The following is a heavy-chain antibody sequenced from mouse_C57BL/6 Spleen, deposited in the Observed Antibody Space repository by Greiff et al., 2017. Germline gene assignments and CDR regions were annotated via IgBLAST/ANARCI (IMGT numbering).Heavy chain of an antibody. Sequence: QVQLQQSGAELVKPGASVKMSCKASGYTFTTYPIEWMKQNHGKSLEWIGNFHPYNDDTKYNEKFKGKATLTVEKSSSTVYLELSRLTSDDSAVYDCARSYYYGSSWYFDVWGTGTTVTVSS. D-gene: IGHD1-1*01. CDR1: GYTFTTYP. J-gene: IGHJ1*03. CDR2: FHPYNDDT. CDR3: ARSYYYGSSWYFDV. V-gene: IGHV1-47*01.